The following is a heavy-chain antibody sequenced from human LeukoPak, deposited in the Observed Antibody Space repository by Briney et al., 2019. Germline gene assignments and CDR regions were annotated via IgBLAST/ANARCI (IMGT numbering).Heavy chain of an antibody. CDR2: ISYDGSNK. CDR1: GFTFSSYG. V-gene: IGHV3-30*18. Sequence: GGSLRLSYAASGFTFSSYGMHWVRQAPGKGLEWVAVISYDGSNKYYADSVKGRFTISRDNSKNTLYLQMNSLRAEDTAVYYCAKDSLYSSSWYDYWGQGTLVTVSS. CDR3: AKDSLYSSSWYDY. D-gene: IGHD6-13*01. J-gene: IGHJ4*02.